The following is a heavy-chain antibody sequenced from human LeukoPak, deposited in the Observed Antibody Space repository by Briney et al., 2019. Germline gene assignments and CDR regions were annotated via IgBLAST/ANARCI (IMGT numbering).Heavy chain of an antibody. Sequence: SETLSLTCAVSGGSISSSNWWSWVRQPPGKGLEWIGEIYHSGNTNYNPSLKSRVTISVDKSKKQFSLKLSSVTAADTAVYYCARDAYDSSGYSFDYWGQGTLVTVSS. CDR3: ARDAYDSSGYSFDY. V-gene: IGHV4-4*02. CDR2: IYHSGNT. J-gene: IGHJ4*02. D-gene: IGHD3-22*01. CDR1: GGSISSSNW.